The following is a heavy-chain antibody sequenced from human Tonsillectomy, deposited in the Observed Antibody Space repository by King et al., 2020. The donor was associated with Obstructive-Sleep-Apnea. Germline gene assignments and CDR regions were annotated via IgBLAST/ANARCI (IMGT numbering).Heavy chain of an antibody. CDR3: ARSTYHYDNSGRHDVFDI. D-gene: IGHD3-22*01. J-gene: IGHJ3*02. CDR1: GGSISSSSYY. Sequence: QLQESGPGLVKPSETLSLTCTVSGGSISSSSYYWGWIRQPPGKGLEWIGSIYYTGSTHYNPSLKSRVSISADTSKNQFSLKLSSVTAADTAVYYCARSTYHYDNSGRHDVFDIWGQGTMVTVSS. V-gene: IGHV4-39*07. CDR2: IYYTGST.